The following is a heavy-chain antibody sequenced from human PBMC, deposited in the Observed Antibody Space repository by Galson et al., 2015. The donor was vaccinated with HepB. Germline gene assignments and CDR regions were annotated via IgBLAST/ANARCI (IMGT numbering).Heavy chain of an antibody. D-gene: IGHD2-21*02. V-gene: IGHV3-7*03. J-gene: IGHJ5*02. CDR3: MRDADRSLPDP. CDR1: GFMFTDFW. CDR2: INEDGGEK. Sequence: SLRLSCAASGFMFTDFWMSWVRLTSGKGLEWVGQINEDGGEKYYMGSMKGRFTISRDNAKNLLYLQITSLRVEDTAIYYCMRDADRSLPDPWGQGTLVIVSS.